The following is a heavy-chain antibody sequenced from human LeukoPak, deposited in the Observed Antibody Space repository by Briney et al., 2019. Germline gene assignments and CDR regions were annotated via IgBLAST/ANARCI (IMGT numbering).Heavy chain of an antibody. J-gene: IGHJ4*02. V-gene: IGHV3-21*04. CDR3: ARVGIDYYDSSEGYFDY. Sequence: PGGSLRLSCAASGFTFSSYSMNWVRQAPGKGLEWVSSISSSSSYIYYADSVKGRFTISRDNAKNSLYLQMNSLRAEDTAVYYCARVGIDYYDSSEGYFDYWGQGTLVTVSS. D-gene: IGHD3-22*01. CDR1: GFTFSSYS. CDR2: ISSSSSYI.